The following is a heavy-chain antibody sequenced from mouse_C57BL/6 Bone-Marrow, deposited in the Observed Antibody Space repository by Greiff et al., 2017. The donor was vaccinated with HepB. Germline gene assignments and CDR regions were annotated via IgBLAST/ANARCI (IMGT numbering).Heavy chain of an antibody. CDR3: ARSLSIGDFDY. D-gene: IGHD2-14*01. Sequence: DVHLVESEGGLVQPGSSMKLSCTASGFTFSDYYMAWVRQVPEKGLEWVANINYDGSSTYYLDSLKSRFIISRDNAKNILYLQMSSLKSEDTATYYCARSLSIGDFDYWGQGTTLTVSS. CDR2: INYDGSST. CDR1: GFTFSDYY. J-gene: IGHJ2*01. V-gene: IGHV5-16*01.